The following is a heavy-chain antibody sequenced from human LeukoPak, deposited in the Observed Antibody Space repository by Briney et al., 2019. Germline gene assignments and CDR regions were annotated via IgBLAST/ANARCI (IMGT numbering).Heavy chain of an antibody. CDR2: INPNTGGT. CDR3: AIIFKRGYSYHTDY. J-gene: IGHJ4*02. V-gene: IGHV1-2*02. D-gene: IGHD5-18*01. CDR1: GYTFTGYY. Sequence: ASVKVSCKASGYTFTGYYMFWVRQAPGQGLEWMGWINPNTGGTNYAQKLQGRVTMTTDTSTSTAYMELRSLRSDDTAVYYCAIIFKRGYSYHTDYWGQGTLVTVSS.